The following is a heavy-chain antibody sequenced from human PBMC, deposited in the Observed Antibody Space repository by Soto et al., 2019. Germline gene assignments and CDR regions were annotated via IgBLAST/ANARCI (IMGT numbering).Heavy chain of an antibody. D-gene: IGHD6-6*01. J-gene: IGHJ4*02. CDR1: GFTFSSYS. CDR2: ISSSSSYI. CDR3: ARDLYSSSPLPDY. Sequence: PGGSLRLSCAASGFTFSSYSMNWVRQAPGKGLEWVSSISSSSSYIYYADSVKGRFTISRDNAKNSLYLQMNSLRAEDTAVYYCARDLYSSSPLPDYWGQGTLVTVSS. V-gene: IGHV3-21*01.